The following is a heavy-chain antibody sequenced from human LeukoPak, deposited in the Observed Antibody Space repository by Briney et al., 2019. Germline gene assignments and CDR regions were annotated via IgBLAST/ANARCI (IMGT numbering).Heavy chain of an antibody. Sequence: GGSLRLSCAASGFTFSSYSMNWVRQAPGKGLEWVSYISSSSSTIYYADSVKGRFTISRDNAKNSLYLQMNSLRAEDTAVYYCARGPAYYDFWSGYYYDYYYGMDVWGQGTTVTVSS. CDR1: GFTFSSYS. J-gene: IGHJ6*02. CDR3: ARGPAYYDFWSGYYYDYYYGMDV. D-gene: IGHD3-3*01. V-gene: IGHV3-48*01. CDR2: ISSSSSTI.